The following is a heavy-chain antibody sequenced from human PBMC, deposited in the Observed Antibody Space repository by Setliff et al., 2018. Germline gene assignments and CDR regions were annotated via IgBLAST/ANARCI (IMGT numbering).Heavy chain of an antibody. CDR1: GFTFSSYW. V-gene: IGHV3-7*01. CDR3: ARRHYDFWSGYYFDY. J-gene: IGHJ4*02. Sequence: LRLSCAASGFTFSSYWMSWVRQAPGKGLEWVANIKQDGSEKYYVDSVKGRFTISRDNAKNSLYLQMNSLRAEDTAVYYCARRHYDFWSGYYFDYWGQGTLVTVSS. D-gene: IGHD3-3*01. CDR2: IKQDGSEK.